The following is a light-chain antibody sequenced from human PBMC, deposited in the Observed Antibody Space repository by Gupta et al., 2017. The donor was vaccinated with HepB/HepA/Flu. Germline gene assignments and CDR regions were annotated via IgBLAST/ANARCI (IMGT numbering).Light chain of an antibody. CDR1: KLGDKY. J-gene: IGLJ2*01. Sequence: SSDLTQPPSVSVSPGQTASITCSGDKLGDKYVCWYQQKPGQSPVLVIYQDNKRPSGIPERFSGSNSGNTATLTISVTQARDEADYYCQAWDSSSVVFGGGTKLTVL. V-gene: IGLV3-1*01. CDR3: QAWDSSSVV. CDR2: QDN.